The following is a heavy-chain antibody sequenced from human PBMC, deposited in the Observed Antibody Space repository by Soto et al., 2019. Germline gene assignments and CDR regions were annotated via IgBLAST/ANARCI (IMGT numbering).Heavy chain of an antibody. Sequence: QVQLVQSGAEVKKPGSSVKVSCKASGGTFSSYAISWVRQAPGQGLEWMGWISAYNGNTNYAQKLQGRVTMTTDTSTSTAYMELRSLRSDDTAVYYCARVAGPDIVLMVYAINWGQGTLVTVSS. CDR2: ISAYNGNT. CDR3: ARVAGPDIVLMVYAIN. D-gene: IGHD2-8*01. V-gene: IGHV1-18*01. CDR1: GGTFSSYA. J-gene: IGHJ1*01.